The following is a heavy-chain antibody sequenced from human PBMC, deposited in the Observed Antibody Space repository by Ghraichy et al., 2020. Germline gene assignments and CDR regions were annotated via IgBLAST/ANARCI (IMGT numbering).Heavy chain of an antibody. J-gene: IGHJ4*02. CDR3: AKALYGSGSYPFDY. Sequence: GESLNISCAASGFTFSSYAMSWVRQAPGKGLEWVSAISGSGGSTYYADSVKGRFTISRDNSKNTLYLQMNSLRAEDTAVYYCAKALYGSGSYPFDYWGQGTLVTVSS. CDR2: ISGSGGST. CDR1: GFTFSSYA. V-gene: IGHV3-23*01. D-gene: IGHD3-10*01.